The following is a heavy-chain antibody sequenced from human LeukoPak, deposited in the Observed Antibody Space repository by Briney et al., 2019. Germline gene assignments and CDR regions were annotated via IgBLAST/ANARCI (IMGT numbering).Heavy chain of an antibody. J-gene: IGHJ4*02. V-gene: IGHV1-24*01. Sequence: VASVEVSCKVSGYTLTELSMHWVRQAPGKGLEWMGGFDPEDGETIYAQKFQGRVTMTEDTSTDTAYMELSSLRSEDTAVYYCATGLQGGYDYVWEYYFDYWGQGTLVTVSS. D-gene: IGHD3-16*01. CDR2: FDPEDGET. CDR1: GYTLTELS. CDR3: ATGLQGGYDYVWEYYFDY.